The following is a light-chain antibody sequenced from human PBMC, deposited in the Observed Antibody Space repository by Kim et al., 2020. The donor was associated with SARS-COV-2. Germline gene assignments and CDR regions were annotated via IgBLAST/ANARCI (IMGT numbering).Light chain of an antibody. Sequence: SPGERAPLSCRARQSVRSYLAWYQQKPGQAPRLLIYDASNRATGIPARFSGSGSGTDFTLTISSLEPEDFAVYYCQQRSNWPPVTFGGGTKVDIK. J-gene: IGKJ4*01. V-gene: IGKV3-11*01. CDR3: QQRSNWPPVT. CDR1: QSVRSY. CDR2: DAS.